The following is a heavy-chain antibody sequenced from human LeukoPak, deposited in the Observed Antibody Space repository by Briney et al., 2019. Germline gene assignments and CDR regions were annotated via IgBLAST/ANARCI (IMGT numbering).Heavy chain of an antibody. J-gene: IGHJ4*02. CDR3: ASTHYGSGSYYLDY. Sequence: SVKVSCKASGGTFSSYAISWVRQAPGQGLEWMGGIMPIFGTANYAQKFQGRVTITADKSTSTAYMELSSLRSEDTAVYYCASTHYGSGSYYLDYWGQGTLVTVTS. CDR2: IMPIFGTA. V-gene: IGHV1-69*06. CDR1: GGTFSSYA. D-gene: IGHD3-10*01.